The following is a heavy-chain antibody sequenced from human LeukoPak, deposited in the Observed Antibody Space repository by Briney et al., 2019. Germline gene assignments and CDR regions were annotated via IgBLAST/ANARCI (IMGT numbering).Heavy chain of an antibody. CDR2: INHSGST. CDR1: GGSFSGYY. CDR3: ARPQYYYDSSGYNWFDP. D-gene: IGHD3-22*01. Sequence: SSETLSLTCAVYGGSFSGYYWSWIRQPPGKGLEWIGEINHSGSTNYNPSLKSRDTISVDTSKNQFSLKLSSVTAADTAVYYCARPQYYYDSSGYNWFDPWGQGTLVTVSS. V-gene: IGHV4-34*01. J-gene: IGHJ5*02.